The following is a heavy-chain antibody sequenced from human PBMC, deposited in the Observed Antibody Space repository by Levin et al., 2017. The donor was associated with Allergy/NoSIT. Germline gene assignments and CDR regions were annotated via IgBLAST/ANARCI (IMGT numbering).Heavy chain of an antibody. CDR3: ARDPATSGYYPDS. CDR2: ISSSSSTI. Sequence: ASVKVSCAASGFTFSTYSMNWVRQAPGKGLEWVSYISSSSSTIYSADSVKGRFSISRDNAKNSLYLQMNNLRDEDTAVYYCARDPATSGYYPDSWGQGTLVTVSS. D-gene: IGHD3-22*01. CDR1: GFTFSTYS. V-gene: IGHV3-48*02. J-gene: IGHJ4*02.